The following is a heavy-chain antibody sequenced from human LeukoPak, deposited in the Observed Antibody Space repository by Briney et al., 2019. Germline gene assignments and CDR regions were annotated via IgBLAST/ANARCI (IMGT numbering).Heavy chain of an antibody. CDR3: ARDYSGWTYFDY. CDR2: ISGSGGST. V-gene: IGHV3-23*01. D-gene: IGHD6-19*01. J-gene: IGHJ4*02. CDR1: GFTFSSYG. Sequence: PGGSLRLSCTASGFTFSSYGMSWVRQAPGKGLDWVSAISGSGGSTYYADSVKGRFSISRDNSKNTLYLQMNSLRAEDTAVYYCARDYSGWTYFDYWGQGTLVTVSS.